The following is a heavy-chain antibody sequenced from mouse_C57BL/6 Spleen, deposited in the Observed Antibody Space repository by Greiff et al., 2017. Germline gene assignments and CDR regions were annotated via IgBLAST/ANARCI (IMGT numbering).Heavy chain of an antibody. CDR2: INPGSGGT. Sequence: QVQLKQSGAELVRPGTSVKVSCKASGYAFTNYLIEWVKQRPGQGLEWIGVINPGSGGTNYNEKFKGKATLTADKSSSTAYMQLSSLTSEDSAVYFCARYVYYAMGCWGQGTSVTVSS. V-gene: IGHV1-54*01. CDR1: GYAFTNYL. CDR3: ARYVYYAMGC. J-gene: IGHJ4*01.